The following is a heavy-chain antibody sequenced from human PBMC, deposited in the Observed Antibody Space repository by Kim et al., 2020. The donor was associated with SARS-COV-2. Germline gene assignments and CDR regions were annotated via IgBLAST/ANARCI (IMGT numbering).Heavy chain of an antibody. CDR3: ARNAKYSGYNIDY. D-gene: IGHD5-12*01. V-gene: IGHV4-34*01. CDR1: GGSFSGYY. J-gene: IGHJ4*02. CDR2: INHSGST. Sequence: SETLSLTCAVYGGSFSGYYWSWIRQPPGKGLEWIGEINHSGSTNYNPSLKSRVTISVDTSKNQFSLKLSSVTAADTAVYYCARNAKYSGYNIDYWGQGTLVTVSS.